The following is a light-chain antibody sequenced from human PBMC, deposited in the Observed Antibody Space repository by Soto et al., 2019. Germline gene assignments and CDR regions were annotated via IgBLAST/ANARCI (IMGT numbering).Light chain of an antibody. J-gene: IGLJ3*02. CDR1: SGSVSTSHY. Sequence: QTVVTQEQSFSVSPGGTVTLTRGLSSGSVSTSHYPSWHQQTPGQAPRTLIHSTNTRSSGVPDRFSGSILGNKAALTITGAQADYESDYYCVLYMGSGISVFGGGTKLTVL. CDR2: STN. CDR3: VLYMGSGISV. V-gene: IGLV8-61*01.